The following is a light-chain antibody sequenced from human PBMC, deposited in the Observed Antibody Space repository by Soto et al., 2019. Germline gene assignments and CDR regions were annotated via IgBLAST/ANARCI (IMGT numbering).Light chain of an antibody. CDR2: GTS. Sequence: EIVLTQSPGTLSLSPGERATLSRRASQNVSAAYLAWYQQKPGQAPRLLIYGTSSRATGIPDRFSGIGSGTDFTLTISRLEPEDFVVYYCQQYLTSPRTFGPGTEVDIK. CDR3: QQYLTSPRT. J-gene: IGKJ1*01. CDR1: QNVSAAY. V-gene: IGKV3-20*01.